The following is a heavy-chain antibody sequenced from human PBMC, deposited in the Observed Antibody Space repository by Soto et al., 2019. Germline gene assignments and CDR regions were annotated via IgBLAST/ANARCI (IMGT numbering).Heavy chain of an antibody. D-gene: IGHD3-3*01. CDR3: AKTFGVAAIDY. CDR2: ISSSSSYI. V-gene: IGHV3-21*01. Sequence: EVQLVESGGGLVKPGGSLRLSCAASGFTFSSYSMNWVRQAPGKGLEWVSSISSSSSYIYYADSVKGRFTISRDNAKNALYLQMNSLRAEDTAVYYCAKTFGVAAIDYWGQGTLVTVSS. J-gene: IGHJ4*02. CDR1: GFTFSSYS.